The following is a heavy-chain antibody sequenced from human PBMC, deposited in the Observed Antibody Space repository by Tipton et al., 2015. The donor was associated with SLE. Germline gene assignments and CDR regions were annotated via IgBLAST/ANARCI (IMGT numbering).Heavy chain of an antibody. CDR1: GFSFSIYA. D-gene: IGHD2-8*02. CDR2: ISYDGSNK. CDR3: ARETGDECSFDL. J-gene: IGHJ4*02. Sequence: RSLRLSCAASGFSFSIYAMHWVRQAPGKGLEWVAVISYDGSNKYYADSVKGRFSISRDNYNNLVFLQMNNLRAEDTAVYYCARETGDECSFDLWGQGALVTVSS. V-gene: IGHV3-30*04.